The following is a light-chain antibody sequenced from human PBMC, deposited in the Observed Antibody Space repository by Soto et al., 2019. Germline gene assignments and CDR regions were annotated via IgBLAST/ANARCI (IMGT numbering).Light chain of an antibody. CDR2: DDR. CDR3: HVWDSGSVV. CDR1: NIASKS. Sequence: SYELTQPPSVSVAPGQTASLSCGGNNIASKSVHWYQQKPGQAPVMVIYDDRDRPSGIPSRFSGSNSGNTATLTVSRVAAGDEADYFCHVWDSGSVVFGGGTKLTVL. V-gene: IGLV3-21*02. J-gene: IGLJ2*01.